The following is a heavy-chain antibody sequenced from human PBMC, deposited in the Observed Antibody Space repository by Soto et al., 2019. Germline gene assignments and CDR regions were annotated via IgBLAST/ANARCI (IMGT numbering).Heavy chain of an antibody. J-gene: IGHJ6*03. CDR1: GGSISSYY. D-gene: IGHD2-8*02. CDR3: ATNLVAKYYHYYMDV. CDR2: IYDSGST. Sequence: LTCTVSGGSISSYYWSWLRQTPGKGLEWIGYIYDSGSTDYNPSLKSRVTISIDTSKKHFSLRLRSVTAADTAVYFCATNLVAKYYHYYMDVWGKGTTVTVSS. V-gene: IGHV4-59*08.